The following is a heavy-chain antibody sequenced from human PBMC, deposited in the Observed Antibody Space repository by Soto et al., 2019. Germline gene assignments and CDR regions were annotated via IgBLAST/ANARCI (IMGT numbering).Heavy chain of an antibody. CDR1: GGSFSGYY. Sequence: SETLSLTCAVYGGSFSGYYWSWIRQPPGKGLEWIGYIYYSGSTNYNPSLKSRVTISVDTSKNQFSLKLSSVTAADTAMYYCARSTRITIFGVVARPDPYYYYVDVWGKGTTVTVSS. J-gene: IGHJ6*03. V-gene: IGHV4-59*01. D-gene: IGHD3-3*01. CDR2: IYYSGST. CDR3: ARSTRITIFGVVARPDPYYYYVDV.